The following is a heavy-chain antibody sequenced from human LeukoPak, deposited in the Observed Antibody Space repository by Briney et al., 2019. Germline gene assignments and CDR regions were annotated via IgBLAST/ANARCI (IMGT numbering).Heavy chain of an antibody. J-gene: IGHJ4*02. Sequence: GGSLRLSCAASGFTSSSYWMHWVRQAPGKGLMWVSRIDSDGSETSYAESVKGRFTISRDNAKNTLYLQMNSLRVEDTAVYYCARVDVWGSFRSHYWGQGTLVTVSS. D-gene: IGHD3-16*02. CDR2: IDSDGSET. CDR3: ARVDVWGSFRSHY. CDR1: GFTSSSYW. V-gene: IGHV3-74*01.